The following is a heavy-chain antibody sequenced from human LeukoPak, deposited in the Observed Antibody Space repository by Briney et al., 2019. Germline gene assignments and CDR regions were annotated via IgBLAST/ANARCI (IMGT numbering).Heavy chain of an antibody. D-gene: IGHD3-10*01. Sequence: SETLSLTCTVSGDSISSSSYYWGWIRQPQGKGLEWIGSVYYTGTTYYNPSLKSRIIISVDTSTNQFSLKLTSPTAADTAVYYCARDFGWFDPWGQGTLVTVSS. CDR3: ARDFGWFDP. J-gene: IGHJ5*02. CDR1: GDSISSSSYY. V-gene: IGHV4-39*07. CDR2: VYYTGTT.